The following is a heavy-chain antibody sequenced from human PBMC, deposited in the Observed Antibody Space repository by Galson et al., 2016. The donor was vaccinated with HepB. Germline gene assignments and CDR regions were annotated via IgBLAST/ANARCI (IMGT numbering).Heavy chain of an antibody. J-gene: IGHJ5*02. CDR1: GFTFSSYT. Sequence: SLRLSCAASGFTFSSYTMHWVRQAPGKGLEWVAIILHDGRDKYYEDSVKGRFTISRDNSKNTVYLQINSLRDEDTAVYYCTSDYGGFDPWGQGTLVTVSS. CDR2: ILHDGRDK. V-gene: IGHV3-30*04. D-gene: IGHD4/OR15-4a*01. CDR3: TSDYGGFDP.